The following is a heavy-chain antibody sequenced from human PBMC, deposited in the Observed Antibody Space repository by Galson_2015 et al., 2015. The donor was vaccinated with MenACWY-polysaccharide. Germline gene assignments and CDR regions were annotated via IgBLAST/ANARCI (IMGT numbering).Heavy chain of an antibody. D-gene: IGHD1-7*01. J-gene: IGHJ6*03. CDR1: GCTFSSYW. CDR2: IKQDGSEK. Sequence: SLRLSCAASGCTFSSYWMSWVRQAPGKGLEWVANIKQDGSEKYYVDSVKGRFTISRDNAKNSLYLQMNSLRAEDTAVYYCARDRITGTTNYYYYYMDVWGKGTTVTVSS. CDR3: ARDRITGTTNYYYYYMDV. V-gene: IGHV3-7*01.